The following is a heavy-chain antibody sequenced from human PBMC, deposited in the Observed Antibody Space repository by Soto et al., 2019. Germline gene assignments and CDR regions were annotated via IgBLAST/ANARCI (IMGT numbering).Heavy chain of an antibody. Sequence: PGGSLRLSCAASGFTFSSYAMHWVRQAPGKGLEWVAVISYDGSNEYYVDSVKGRFTISRDNSKNTLYLQMNSLRAEDTAVYYCAKGVTTVTTYFQHWGQGTLVTVSS. J-gene: IGHJ1*01. D-gene: IGHD4-17*01. CDR1: GFTFSSYA. CDR3: AKGVTTVTTYFQH. CDR2: ISYDGSNE. V-gene: IGHV3-30-3*01.